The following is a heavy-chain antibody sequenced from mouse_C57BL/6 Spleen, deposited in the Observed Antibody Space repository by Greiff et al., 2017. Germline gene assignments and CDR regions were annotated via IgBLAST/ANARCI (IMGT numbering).Heavy chain of an antibody. V-gene: IGHV3-6*01. D-gene: IGHD2-5*01. Sequence: EVHLVESGPGLVKPSQSLSLTCSVTGYSITSGYYWNWIRQFPGNKLEWMGYISYDGSNNYNPSLQNRISITRETSKNQFFLKLNSVTTEDTATYYCARAYYSNPAWFAYWGQGTLVTVSA. CDR2: ISYDGSN. J-gene: IGHJ3*01. CDR3: ARAYYSNPAWFAY. CDR1: GYSITSGYY.